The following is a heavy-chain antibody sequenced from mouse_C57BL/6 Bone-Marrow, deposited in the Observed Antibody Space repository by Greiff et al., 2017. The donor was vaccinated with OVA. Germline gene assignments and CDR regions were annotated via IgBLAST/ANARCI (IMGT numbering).Heavy chain of an antibody. Sequence: EVKLVASGGDLVKPGGSLKLSCAASGFTFSSYGMSWVRQTPDKRLEWVATISSGGSYTYYPDSVKGRFTISRDNAKNTLYLQMSSLKSEDTAMYYCATYYGYDATIYAMDYWGQGTSVTVSS. CDR3: ATYYGYDATIYAMDY. CDR2: ISSGGSYT. D-gene: IGHD2-9*01. CDR1: GFTFSSYG. V-gene: IGHV5-6*01. J-gene: IGHJ4*01.